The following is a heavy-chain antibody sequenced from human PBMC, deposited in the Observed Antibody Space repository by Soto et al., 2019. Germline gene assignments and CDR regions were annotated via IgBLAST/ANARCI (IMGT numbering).Heavy chain of an antibody. CDR2: INVYNGNT. CDR1: GYTFTSYG. J-gene: IGHJ4*02. V-gene: IGHV1-18*01. CDR3: ARDTSRGEYDY. Sequence: QVQLVQSGAEVKKPGASVKVSCKASGYTFTSYGISWVRQAPGQGLEWMGWINVYNGNTNYAQKLQGRVTMTTDTPTSTAYMDLRSLRSDDTAVYFCARDTSRGEYDYWGQGNLVTVSS. D-gene: IGHD3-10*01.